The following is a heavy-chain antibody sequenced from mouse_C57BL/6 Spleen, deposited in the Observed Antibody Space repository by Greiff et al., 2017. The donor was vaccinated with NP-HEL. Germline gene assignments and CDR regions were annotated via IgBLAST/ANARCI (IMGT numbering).Heavy chain of an antibody. V-gene: IGHV5-4*01. D-gene: IGHD4-1*01. Sequence: DVMLVESGGGLVKPGGSLKLSCAASGFTFSSYAMSWVRQTPEKRLEWVATISDGGSYTYYPDNVKGRFTISRDNAKNNLYLQMSHLKSEDTAMYYCARELGRGFAYWGQGTLVTVSA. CDR1: GFTFSSYA. CDR2: ISDGGSYT. J-gene: IGHJ3*01. CDR3: ARELGRGFAY.